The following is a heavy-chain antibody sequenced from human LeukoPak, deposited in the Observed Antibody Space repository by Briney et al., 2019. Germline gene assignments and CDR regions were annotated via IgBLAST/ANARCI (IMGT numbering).Heavy chain of an antibody. J-gene: IGHJ4*02. Sequence: ASVKVSCKASGGTFSSYAISWVRQAPGQGLEWMGGIIPIFGTANYAQKFQGRVTITADESTSTAYMELSSLRSEDTAVYYCASHRDPDYYDSSGLFPLDYWGQGTLVTVSS. CDR1: GGTFSSYA. CDR3: ASHRDPDYYDSSGLFPLDY. D-gene: IGHD3-22*01. CDR2: IIPIFGTA. V-gene: IGHV1-69*01.